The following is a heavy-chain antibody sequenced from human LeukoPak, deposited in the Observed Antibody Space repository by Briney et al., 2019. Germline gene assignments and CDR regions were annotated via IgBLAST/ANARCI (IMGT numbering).Heavy chain of an antibody. J-gene: IGHJ5*02. CDR2: IYPGDSDT. Sequence: GESLKISCKGSGSTFTNNWIAWVRQMPGKGLEWMGIIYPGDSDTRYSPSFQGQVTISADKSISTAYLQWSSLKASDTAIYYCARHPPCYRGSRWFDPWGQGTLVTASS. V-gene: IGHV5-51*01. D-gene: IGHD4-11*01. CDR3: ARHPPCYRGSRWFDP. CDR1: GSTFTNNW.